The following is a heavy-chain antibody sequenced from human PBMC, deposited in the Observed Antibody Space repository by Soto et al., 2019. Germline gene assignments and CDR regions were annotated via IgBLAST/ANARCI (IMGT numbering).Heavy chain of an antibody. CDR1: GFTFSSYG. CDR3: AKGGAGYYDSSGYYSYYYYGMDV. V-gene: IGHV3-30*18. D-gene: IGHD3-22*01. CDR2: ISYDGSNK. Sequence: QVPLVESGGGVVQPGRSLRPSCAASGFTFSSYGMHWVRQAPGKGLEWVAVISYDGSNKYYADSVNGRFTISSDNSKNTLYLQMNSLRAEDTAVYYCAKGGAGYYDSSGYYSYYYYGMDVWGQGTTVTVSS. J-gene: IGHJ6*02.